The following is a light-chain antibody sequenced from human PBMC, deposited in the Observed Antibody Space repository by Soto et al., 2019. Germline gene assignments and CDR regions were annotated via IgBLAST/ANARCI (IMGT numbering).Light chain of an antibody. Sequence: EIVLTQSPATLSLSPGERATLSCRASQSVGNYLAWYQHKPGQAPRLLLFDTSNRAAGIPARFSGSGSGTDFTLTISSLEPEDFAVYYCHQRSSWPGTFGQGTKLESK. CDR3: HQRSSWPGT. J-gene: IGKJ2*01. CDR2: DTS. V-gene: IGKV3-11*01. CDR1: QSVGNY.